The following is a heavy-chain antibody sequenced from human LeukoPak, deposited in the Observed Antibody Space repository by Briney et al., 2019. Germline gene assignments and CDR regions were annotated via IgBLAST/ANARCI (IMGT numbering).Heavy chain of an antibody. D-gene: IGHD6-13*01. CDR1: GFTDSSNY. CDR3: AREIAAAGTGDAFDI. CDR2: ISSSSSYI. V-gene: IGHV3-21*01. J-gene: IGHJ3*02. Sequence: GGSLRLSCAASGFTDSSNYMSWVRQAPGKGLEWVSSISSSSSYIYYADSVKGRFTISRDNAKNSLYLQMNSLRAEDTAVYYCAREIAAAGTGDAFDIWGQGTMVTVSS.